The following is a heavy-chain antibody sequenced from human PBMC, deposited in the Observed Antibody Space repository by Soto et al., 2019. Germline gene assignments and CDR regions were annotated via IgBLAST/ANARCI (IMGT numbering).Heavy chain of an antibody. CDR1: GFTFSSYG. CDR2: IWYDGSNK. V-gene: IGHV3-33*01. CDR3: ARDHYYGSGSPGY. Sequence: QVQLVESGGGVVQPGRSLRLSCAASGFTFSSYGMHWVRQAPGKGLEWVAVIWYDGSNKYYADSVKGRFTISRDNSKNKLYLQMNSLRAEDTAVYYCARDHYYGSGSPGYWGQGTLVTVS. J-gene: IGHJ4*02. D-gene: IGHD3-10*01.